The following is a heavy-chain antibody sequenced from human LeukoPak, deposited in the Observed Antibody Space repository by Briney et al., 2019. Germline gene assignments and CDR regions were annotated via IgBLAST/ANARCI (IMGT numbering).Heavy chain of an antibody. V-gene: IGHV4-39*01. CDR1: GGSISSDSYY. CDR3: ARSTHDYDFWSGYYPLDS. Sequence: SETLSLTCTVSGGSISSDSYYWGWIRQPPGKGLEWIGSIYHTGSTYYNPSLKSRVTMSVETSKKQFSLTLSSVTAADMAVYSCARSTHDYDFWSGYYPLDSWGQGTLVTVSS. CDR2: IYHTGST. D-gene: IGHD3-3*01. J-gene: IGHJ4*02.